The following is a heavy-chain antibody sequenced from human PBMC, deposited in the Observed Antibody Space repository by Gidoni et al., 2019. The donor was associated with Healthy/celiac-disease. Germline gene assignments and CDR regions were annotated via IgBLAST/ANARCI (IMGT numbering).Heavy chain of an antibody. D-gene: IGHD3-22*01. CDR3: ARGGSGYVGFDY. CDR2: ISDDGSNK. J-gene: IGHJ4*02. CDR1: AFTFSSYA. Sequence: QVQLVESGGVLVNPGRSLRLSCAASAFTFSSYAMHWVRQGRGKGLEWVAVISDDGSNKYYADSVKGRLTIYRDNSKNTLYLQMNSLRAEEKAVYYCARGGSGYVGFDYWGQGTLVTVSS. V-gene: IGHV3-30*04.